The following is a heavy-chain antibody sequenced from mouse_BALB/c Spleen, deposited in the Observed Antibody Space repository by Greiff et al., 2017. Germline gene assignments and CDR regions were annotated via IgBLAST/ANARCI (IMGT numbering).Heavy chain of an antibody. V-gene: IGHV1-7*01. J-gene: IGHJ4*01. D-gene: IGHD2-1*01. CDR1: GYTFTSYW. CDR2: INPSTGYT. Sequence: QVHVKQSGAELAKPGASVKMSCKASGYTFTSYWMHWVKQRPGQGLEWIGYINPSTGYTEYNQKFKDKATLTADKSSSTAYMQLSSLTSEDSAVYYCARLLIYYAMDYWGQGTSVTVSS. CDR3: ARLLIYYAMDY.